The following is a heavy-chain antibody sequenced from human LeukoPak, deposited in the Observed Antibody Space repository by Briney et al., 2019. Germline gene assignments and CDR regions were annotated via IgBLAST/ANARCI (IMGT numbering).Heavy chain of an antibody. CDR2: FDAEDGET. J-gene: IGHJ6*02. V-gene: IGHV1-24*01. Sequence: ASVKVSCKVSGYTLTELSMHWVRHSPGKGLEWMGGFDAEDGETIYAQKFQGRITMTEDTSTDTAYMELSSLRSEDTAVYYCATEGGYYYGMDVWGQGTTVTLSS. CDR1: GYTLTELS. CDR3: ATEGGYYYGMDV.